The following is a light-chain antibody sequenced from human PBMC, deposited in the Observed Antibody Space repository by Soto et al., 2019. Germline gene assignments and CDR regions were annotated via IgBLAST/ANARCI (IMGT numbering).Light chain of an antibody. Sequence: EIVLMQSPGTLSLSPGERATLSCRASQSVSSSYLAWYQQKPGQAPRLLIHGASSRATGIPDRFSGSGSGTDFTLTISRLEPEDFAVYYCQQYGSSPYTFGQGTKLEIK. J-gene: IGKJ2*01. CDR1: QSVSSSY. V-gene: IGKV3-20*01. CDR2: GAS. CDR3: QQYGSSPYT.